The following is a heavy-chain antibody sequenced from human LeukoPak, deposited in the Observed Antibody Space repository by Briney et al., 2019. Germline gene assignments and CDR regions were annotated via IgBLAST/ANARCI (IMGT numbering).Heavy chain of an antibody. CDR3: ARTVVVVPAAMITPSSNWFDP. D-gene: IGHD2-2*01. CDR2: INHSGST. CDR1: GGSFSGYY. J-gene: IGHJ5*02. V-gene: IGHV4-34*01. Sequence: SETLSLTCAVYGGSFSGYYWSWIRQPPGKGLEWIGEINHSGSTDYNPSLKSRVTISVDTSKNQFSLKLSSVTAADTAVYYCARTVVVVPAAMITPSSNWFDPWGQGTLVTVSS.